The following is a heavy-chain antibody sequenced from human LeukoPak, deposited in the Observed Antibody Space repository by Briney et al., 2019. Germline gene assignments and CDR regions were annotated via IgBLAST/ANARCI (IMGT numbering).Heavy chain of an antibody. CDR2: IYHSGST. D-gene: IGHD5-18*01. CDR1: GYSISSNYY. V-gene: IGHV4-38-2*02. Sequence: ASETLSLTCTVTGYSISSNYYWGWIRQPPGKGLEWIGSIYHSGSTYYNPSLKSRVSISVDTSKNQFSLKLSSVTAADTAVYYCARDSVDTAMVYYFDYWGQGTLVTVSS. J-gene: IGHJ4*02. CDR3: ARDSVDTAMVYYFDY.